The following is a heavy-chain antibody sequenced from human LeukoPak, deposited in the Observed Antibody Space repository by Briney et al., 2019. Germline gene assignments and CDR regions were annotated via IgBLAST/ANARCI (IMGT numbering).Heavy chain of an antibody. CDR3: AKDPARLVLNNWFDP. J-gene: IGHJ5*02. Sequence: GGSLRLSCAASGFTSSSYGMHWVRQAPGKGLEWVAFIRYDGSNKYYADSVKGRFTISRDNSKNPLYLQMNSLRAEDTAVYYCAKDPARLVLNNWFDPWGQGTLVTVSS. V-gene: IGHV3-30*02. D-gene: IGHD6-19*01. CDR1: GFTSSSYG. CDR2: IRYDGSNK.